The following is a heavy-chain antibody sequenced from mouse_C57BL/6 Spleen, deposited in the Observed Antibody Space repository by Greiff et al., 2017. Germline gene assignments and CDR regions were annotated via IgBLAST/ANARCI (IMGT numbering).Heavy chain of an antibody. CDR2: IDPSDSYT. CDR1: GYTFTSYW. V-gene: IGHV1-69*01. D-gene: IGHD2-3*01. Sequence: QVQLKQPGAELVMPGASVKLSCKASGYTFTSYWMHWVKQRPGQGLEWIGEIDPSDSYTNYNQKFKGKSTLTVDKSSSTAYMQLSSLTSEDSAVYYCARSWDDGYYYFDYWGQGTTLTVSS. J-gene: IGHJ2*01. CDR3: ARSWDDGYYYFDY.